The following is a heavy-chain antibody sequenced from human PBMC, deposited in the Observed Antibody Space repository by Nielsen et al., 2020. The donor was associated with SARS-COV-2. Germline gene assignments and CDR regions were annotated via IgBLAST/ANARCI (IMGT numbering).Heavy chain of an antibody. Sequence: GESLKISCAASGFTFSGYAMHWVRQAPGKGLEYVSAISRNGGSTYYANSVKGRFTISRDNSKNTLYLQMGRLRAEDMAVYYCARDGRVPAATEGHYYYYMDVWGKGTTVTVSS. J-gene: IGHJ6*03. D-gene: IGHD2-2*01. CDR3: ARDGRVPAATEGHYYYYMDV. CDR2: ISRNGGST. V-gene: IGHV3-64*01. CDR1: GFTFSGYA.